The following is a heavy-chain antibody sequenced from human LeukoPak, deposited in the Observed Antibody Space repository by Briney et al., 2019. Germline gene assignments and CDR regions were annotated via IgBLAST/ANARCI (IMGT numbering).Heavy chain of an antibody. CDR2: ISGSGGST. D-gene: IGHD3-22*01. CDR1: GFTFNNYA. V-gene: IGHV3-23*01. J-gene: IGHJ4*02. Sequence: GGSLRLSCAASGFTFNNYAMSWVRHAPGKGLEWVSAISGSGGSTYYADSVKGRFTISRDNSKNTLYLQMNSLRAEDTAVYYCVKEHYYDSSGYSDYWGQGTLVTVSS. CDR3: VKEHYYDSSGYSDY.